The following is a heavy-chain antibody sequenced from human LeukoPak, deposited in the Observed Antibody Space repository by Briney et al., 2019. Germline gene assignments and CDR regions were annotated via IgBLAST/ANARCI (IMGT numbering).Heavy chain of an antibody. J-gene: IGHJ4*02. Sequence: SETLSLTCTVSGGSISSYYWSWIRQPPGKGLEWIGYIYYSGSTNYNPSLKSRVTISVDTSKNQFSLKLSSVTAADTAVYYCARVSVYGSYFDYWGQGTLVTVSS. CDR3: ARVSVYGSYFDY. CDR2: IYYSGST. V-gene: IGHV4-59*01. D-gene: IGHD4-17*01. CDR1: GGSISSYY.